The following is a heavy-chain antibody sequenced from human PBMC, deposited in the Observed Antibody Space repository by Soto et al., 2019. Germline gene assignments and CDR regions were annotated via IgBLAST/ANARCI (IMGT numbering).Heavy chain of an antibody. D-gene: IGHD5-12*01. CDR1: GGSISRGGYS. CDR3: ARSAEGDGYNSRLFGP. CDR2: IYHTGST. Sequence: SETLSLTCAVSGGSISRGGYSWSWIRQPPGKGVEWIGYIYHTGSTYYNPSLKSRVTISEERPKNQFSLKLSSVTAVDTAVYYCARSAEGDGYNSRLFGPWGQGTLVTVSS. J-gene: IGHJ5*02. V-gene: IGHV4-30-2*01.